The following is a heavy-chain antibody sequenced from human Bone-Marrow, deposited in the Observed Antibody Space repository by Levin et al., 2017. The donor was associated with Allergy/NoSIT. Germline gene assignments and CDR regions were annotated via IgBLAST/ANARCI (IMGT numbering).Heavy chain of an antibody. J-gene: IGHJ6*02. CDR3: ARGGGDIAVVPAAMLGGRYYYYGMDV. CDR1: GYTFTSYD. D-gene: IGHD2-2*01. CDR2: MNPNSGNT. V-gene: IGHV1-8*01. Sequence: ASVKVSCKASGYTFTSYDINWVRQATGQGLEWMGWMNPNSGNTGYAQKFQGRVTMTRNTSISTAYMELSSLRSEDTAVYYCARGGGDIAVVPAAMLGGRYYYYGMDVWGQGTTVTVSS.